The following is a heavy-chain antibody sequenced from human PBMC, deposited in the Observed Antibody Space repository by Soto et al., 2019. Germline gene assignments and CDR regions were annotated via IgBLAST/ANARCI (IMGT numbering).Heavy chain of an antibody. CDR2: IYNNGST. CDR3: AREPPYCSSTSCFDGDYYYGMDV. CDR1: GGSISSYY. V-gene: IGHV4-4*07. J-gene: IGHJ6*02. Sequence: PSETLSLTCTVSGGSISSYYWSWMRQPAGRGLEWLGRIYNNGSTTHNPSLRSGVTMSVHTAKNQFSLKLSSVTAADTAVYYCAREPPYCSSTSCFDGDYYYGMDVGGQGATVTVSS. D-gene: IGHD2-2*01.